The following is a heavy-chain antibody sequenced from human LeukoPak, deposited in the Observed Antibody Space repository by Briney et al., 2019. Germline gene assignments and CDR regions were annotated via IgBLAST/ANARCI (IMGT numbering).Heavy chain of an antibody. CDR2: ISASGNII. CDR1: GFPFRDYY. Sequence: GGSLRLSCAASGFPFRDYYFSWVRQAPGQGPERLSFISASGNIIHYEDSVKGRFTISRDDAKNSVFLQMDSLRTEDTALYYCARHMVITPFDSWGQGTLVTVSS. D-gene: IGHD4/OR15-4a*01. J-gene: IGHJ4*02. V-gene: IGHV3-11*01. CDR3: ARHMVITPFDS.